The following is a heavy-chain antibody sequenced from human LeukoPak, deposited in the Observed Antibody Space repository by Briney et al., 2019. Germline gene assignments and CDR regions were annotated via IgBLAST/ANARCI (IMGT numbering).Heavy chain of an antibody. CDR3: ATARLTHYYDSSGSFDY. V-gene: IGHV1-69*05. Sequence: ASVKVSCKASGGTFSSYAISWVRQAPGQGLEWMGGIIPIFGTANYAQKFQGRVTITTDESTSTAYMELSSLRSEDTAVYYCATARLTHYYDSSGSFDYWGQGTLVTVSS. J-gene: IGHJ4*02. CDR2: IIPIFGTA. D-gene: IGHD3-22*01. CDR1: GGTFSSYA.